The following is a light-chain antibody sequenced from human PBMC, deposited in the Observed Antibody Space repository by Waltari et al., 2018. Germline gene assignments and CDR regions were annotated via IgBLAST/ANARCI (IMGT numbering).Light chain of an antibody. J-gene: IGLJ2*01. CDR1: KLGNKY. Sequence: SYELTQPPSVSVSPGQTASITCSGDKLGNKYASWYQQKPGQSPVLVIYQDTKRPSGIPERFSGSNSGTTATLTISGTQAMDEADYYCQAWDSSTVVFGGGTKLTVL. V-gene: IGLV3-1*01. CDR2: QDT. CDR3: QAWDSSTVV.